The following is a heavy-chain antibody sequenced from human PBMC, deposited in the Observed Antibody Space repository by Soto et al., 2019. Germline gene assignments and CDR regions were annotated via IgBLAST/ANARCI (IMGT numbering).Heavy chain of an antibody. CDR3: ARDYYDSSGYSDYYYGMDV. V-gene: IGHV1-69*08. CDR2: IIPILGIA. CDR1: GGTFSSYT. J-gene: IGHJ6*02. Sequence: QVQLVQSGAEVKKPGSSVKVSCKASGGTFSSYTISWVRQAPGQGLEWMGRIIPILGIANYAQKFQGRVTITADKSPSTAYMELRSLRSEDTAVYYCARDYYDSSGYSDYYYGMDVWGQGTTVTVSS. D-gene: IGHD3-22*01.